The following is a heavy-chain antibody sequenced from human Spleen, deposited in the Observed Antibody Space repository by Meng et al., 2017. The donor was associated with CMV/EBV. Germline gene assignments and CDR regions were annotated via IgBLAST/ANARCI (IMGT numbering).Heavy chain of an antibody. V-gene: IGHV1-2*02. J-gene: IGHJ4*02. CDR2: INPNSGGT. CDR1: GYTFTGYY. D-gene: IGHD5-18*01. CDR3: ARDSPDTAMVRTFDY. Sequence: QGQLVQSGAEVKKPGASVKVSCKASGYTFTGYYMHWVRQAPGQGLEWMGWINPNSGGTNYAQKFQGRVTMTRDTSISTAYMELSRLRSDDTAVYYCARDSPDTAMVRTFDYWGQGTLVTVSS.